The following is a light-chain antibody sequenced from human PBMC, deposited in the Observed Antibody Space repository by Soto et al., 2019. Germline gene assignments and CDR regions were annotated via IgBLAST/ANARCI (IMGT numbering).Light chain of an antibody. V-gene: IGKV2-28*01. CDR2: LGS. J-gene: IGKJ4*01. CDR3: MQALQTPLT. Sequence: DIVMTQSPLSLLVTPGEPASISCRSSQSLLHSNGHNYLDWYVQKPGQSPKLLIYLGSNRASGVPDRFSGSGSGTDFTLKISRVEAEDVGVYYCMQALQTPLTFGGGTKVEIK. CDR1: QSLLHSNGHNY.